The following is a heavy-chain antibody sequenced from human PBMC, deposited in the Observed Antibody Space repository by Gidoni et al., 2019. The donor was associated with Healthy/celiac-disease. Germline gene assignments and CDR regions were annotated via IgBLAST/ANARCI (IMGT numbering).Heavy chain of an antibody. CDR1: GSTFSDYY. CDR3: ARQVAAPRREYYFDY. J-gene: IGHJ4*02. V-gene: IGHV3-11*06. CDR2: ISSSSSYT. D-gene: IGHD6-6*01. Sequence: QVPLVEAGGGLVKPGGSLRHSCAASGSTFSDYYMSWIRQAPGKGLEWVSYISSSSSYTNYADSVKGRFTISRDNAKNSLYLQMNSLSAEDTAVYDGARQVAAPRREYYFDYWGQGTLVTVSS.